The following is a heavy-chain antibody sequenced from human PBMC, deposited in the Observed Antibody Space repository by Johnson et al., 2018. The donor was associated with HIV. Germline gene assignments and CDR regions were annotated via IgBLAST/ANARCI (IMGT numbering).Heavy chain of an antibody. Sequence: VQLVESGGGLVQPGRSLRLSCAASGFTFDEYAMHWVRQAPGKGLEWVSGISWNSGSIGYADSVKGRFTISRGNSKNTLYLQMNSLRAEDTAVYYCARDDPRSACDIWGQGTMVTVSS. CDR1: GFTFDEYA. V-gene: IGHV3-9*01. CDR2: ISWNSGSI. J-gene: IGHJ3*02. CDR3: ARDDPRSACDI.